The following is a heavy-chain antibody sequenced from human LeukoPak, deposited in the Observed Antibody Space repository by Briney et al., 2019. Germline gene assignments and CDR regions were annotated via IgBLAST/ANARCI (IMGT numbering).Heavy chain of an antibody. CDR3: VRDSRNYGIY. V-gene: IGHV4-59*01. CDR1: VGSMSSYY. Sequence: SETLSLTCTVSVGSMSSYYWSWIRQPPGKGLEWIGYIYYDGDTSYNASLKSRVTISIDTSKNQFSLKLDSVTAADTAMYYCVRDSRNYGIYWGQGTLVTVSS. J-gene: IGHJ4*02. CDR2: IYYDGDT. D-gene: IGHD3-9*01.